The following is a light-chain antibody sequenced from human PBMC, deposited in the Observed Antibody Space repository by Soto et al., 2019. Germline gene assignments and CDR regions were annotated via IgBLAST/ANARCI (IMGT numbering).Light chain of an antibody. CDR3: CSYAGTSTYV. CDR1: SSDVGSYNL. J-gene: IGLJ1*01. CDR2: EDT. V-gene: IGLV2-23*01. Sequence: QSALTQPACVSGSPGQSITISCTGTSSDVGSYNLVSWYQQHPGKAPKVMIYEDTKRPSGVPNRFSGSKSGNTASLTISGLQSEDEADYYCCSYAGTSTYVFGTGTKVTVL.